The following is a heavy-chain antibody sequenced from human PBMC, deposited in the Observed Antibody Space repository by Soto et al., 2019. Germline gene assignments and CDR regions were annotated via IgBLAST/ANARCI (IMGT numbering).Heavy chain of an antibody. Sequence: QVQLVQSGAEVKKPGSSVKVSCKASGGTFSSYAISWVRQAPGQGLEWMGGIIPIFGTANYAQKFQGRVTITADKSTSTDYMELSSLRTEDTAVYYCAREYYGAGAHGWFDPWGQGTLVTVSS. D-gene: IGHD3-10*01. J-gene: IGHJ5*02. CDR1: GGTFSSYA. CDR2: IIPIFGTA. CDR3: AREYYGAGAHGWFDP. V-gene: IGHV1-69*06.